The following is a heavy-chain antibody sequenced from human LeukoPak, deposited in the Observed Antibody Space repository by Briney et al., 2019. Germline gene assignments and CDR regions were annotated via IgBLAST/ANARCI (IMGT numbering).Heavy chain of an antibody. V-gene: IGHV3-20*04. CDR3: ARDIFYRDDAFDI. D-gene: IGHD2/OR15-2a*01. Sequence: GGSLRLSCAASGFTFSTYSMNWVRQAPGKGLEWVSGINWNGGSTGYADSVKGRFTISRDNARNSLYLQMNSLRAEDTALYYCARDIFYRDDAFDIWGQGTMVTVSS. CDR2: INWNGGST. J-gene: IGHJ3*02. CDR1: GFTFSTYS.